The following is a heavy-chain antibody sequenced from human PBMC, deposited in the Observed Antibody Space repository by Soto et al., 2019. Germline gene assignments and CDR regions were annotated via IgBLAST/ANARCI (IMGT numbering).Heavy chain of an antibody. Sequence: PSDTLSLTCTVSLGSISNTKYYWGWIRQPPGKGLEWIGSVYYSGITYYNPSLRSRLTLSVDTSKNKFSLKLNSVTAADTAVYYCARQRDVVEVHGMDVRGQGTTVTVSS. CDR1: LGSISNTKYY. V-gene: IGHV4-39*01. D-gene: IGHD3-3*01. CDR2: VYYSGIT. J-gene: IGHJ6*02. CDR3: ARQRDVVEVHGMDV.